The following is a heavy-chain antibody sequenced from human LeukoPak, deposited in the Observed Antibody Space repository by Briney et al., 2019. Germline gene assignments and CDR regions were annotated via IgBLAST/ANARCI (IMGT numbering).Heavy chain of an antibody. Sequence: SETLSLTCTVSGGSISSSDYYWGWIRQPPGKGLEWIGSIYYRGSTYYNPSLKSRVTTSVDTSKNQFSLKLSYVTAADTAVYYCARHTLLEWSPRYYYYYYMDVWGKGTTVTVSS. D-gene: IGHD3-3*01. V-gene: IGHV4-39*01. CDR2: IYYRGST. CDR1: GGSISSSDYY. J-gene: IGHJ6*03. CDR3: ARHTLLEWSPRYYYYYYMDV.